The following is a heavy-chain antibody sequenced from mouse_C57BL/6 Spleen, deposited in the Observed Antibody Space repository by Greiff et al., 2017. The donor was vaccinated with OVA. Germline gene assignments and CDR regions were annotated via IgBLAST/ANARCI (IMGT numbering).Heavy chain of an antibody. CDR1: GYTFTSYW. D-gene: IGHD1-1*01. J-gene: IGHJ2*01. CDR2: IHPNSGST. Sequence: VQLQQPGAELVKPGASVKLSCKASGYTFTSYWMHWVKQRPGQGLEWIGMIHPNSGSTNYNEKFKSKATLTVDKSSSTAYMQLSSLTSEDSAVYYCARSYGSSKYYFDYWGQGTTLTVSS. CDR3: ARSYGSSKYYFDY. V-gene: IGHV1-64*01.